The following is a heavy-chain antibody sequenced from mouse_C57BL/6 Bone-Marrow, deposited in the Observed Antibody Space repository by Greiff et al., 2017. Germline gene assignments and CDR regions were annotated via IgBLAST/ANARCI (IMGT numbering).Heavy chain of an antibody. J-gene: IGHJ2*01. V-gene: IGHV1-9*01. D-gene: IGHD2-3*01. CDR2: ILPGSGST. CDR3: ARRRVDGYYFYFDY. CDR1: GYTFPGYW. Sequence: QVQLQQSGAELMKPGASVKLSCKATGYTFPGYWIEWVKQRPGHGLEWIGEILPGSGSTNYNEKFKGKATFTADTSSNTAYMQLSSLTSEDSAIYYCARRRVDGYYFYFDYWGQGTTLTVSS.